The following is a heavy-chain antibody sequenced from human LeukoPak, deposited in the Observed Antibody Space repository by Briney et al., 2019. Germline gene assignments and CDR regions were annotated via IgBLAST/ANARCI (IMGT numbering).Heavy chain of an antibody. D-gene: IGHD1-26*01. Sequence: PSETLSLTCTVSGVSISSSSYYWGWLRQPPGKGLEWIGSIYYSGSTYYNPSLKSRVTISVDTSKNQFSLKLSSVTAADTAVYYCARGLISIVGATTPYYFDYWGQGTLVTVSS. V-gene: IGHV4-39*07. CDR1: GVSISSSSYY. CDR2: IYYSGST. J-gene: IGHJ4*02. CDR3: ARGLISIVGATTPYYFDY.